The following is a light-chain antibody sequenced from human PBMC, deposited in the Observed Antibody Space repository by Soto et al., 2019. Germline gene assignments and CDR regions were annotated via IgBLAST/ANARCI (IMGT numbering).Light chain of an antibody. CDR1: QSVSSSY. CDR3: QQYGSSPPIT. CDR2: GAS. V-gene: IGKV3-20*01. J-gene: IGKJ5*01. Sequence: EIVLTQSPGTLSLSPGERATLSCRASQSVSSSYLAWYQQKPGQAPRLLIYGASSRATGIPDRIRGSGSGTDFTLTISRLEPEDFAVYYCQQYGSSPPITFGQGTRLEIK.